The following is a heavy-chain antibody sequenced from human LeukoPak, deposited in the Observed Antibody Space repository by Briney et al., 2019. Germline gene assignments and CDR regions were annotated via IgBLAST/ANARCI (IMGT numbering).Heavy chain of an antibody. V-gene: IGHV3-74*01. J-gene: IGHJ3*02. Sequence: GGSLRLSCAASGFTFSSYWMRWVRQAPGKGLVWVSRINSDGSSTSYADSVKGRFTISRDNAKNTLYLQMNSLRAEDTAVYYCARRGDSSSWYSPDAFDIWGQGTMVTVSS. CDR2: INSDGSST. CDR1: GFTFSSYW. CDR3: ARRGDSSSWYSPDAFDI. D-gene: IGHD6-13*01.